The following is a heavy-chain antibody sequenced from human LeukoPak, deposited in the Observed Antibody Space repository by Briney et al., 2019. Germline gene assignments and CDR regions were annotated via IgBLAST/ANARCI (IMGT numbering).Heavy chain of an antibody. Sequence: PGGSLRLSCAASGLTFSRYNMNWVRQAPGGGLEWIAHINTXGXLIYYANSVKGRFTISRDNAKNSLYLQMNSLRAEDTAVYYCAXXXXGEXYDFWSXYXYFDYWGQGTLVTVSS. CDR2: INTXGXLI. CDR1: GLTFSRYN. V-gene: IGHV3-48*04. J-gene: IGHJ4*02. CDR3: AXXXXGEXYDFWSXYXYFDY. D-gene: IGHD3-3*01.